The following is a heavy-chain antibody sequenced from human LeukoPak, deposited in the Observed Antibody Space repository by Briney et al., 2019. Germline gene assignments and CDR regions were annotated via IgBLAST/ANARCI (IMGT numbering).Heavy chain of an antibody. J-gene: IGHJ4*02. CDR3: ARVELRFLERGSYYFDY. CDR2: IIPIFGTA. CDR1: GGTFSSYA. V-gene: IGHV1-69*13. D-gene: IGHD3-3*01. Sequence: ASVKVSCKASGGTFSSYAISWVRQAPGQGLEWMGGIIPIFGTANYAQKFQGRVTITADESTSTAYMELSSLRSEDTAMYYCARVELRFLERGSYYFDYWGQGTLVTVSS.